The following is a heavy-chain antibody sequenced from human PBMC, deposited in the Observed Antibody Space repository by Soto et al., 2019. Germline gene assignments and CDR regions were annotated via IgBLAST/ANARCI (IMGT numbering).Heavy chain of an antibody. CDR2: IYYSGST. Sequence: SETLSLTCTVSGGSISSYYWSWIRQPPGKGLEWIGYIYYSGSTNYNPSLKSRVTISVDTSKNQFSLKLSSVTPADTAVYYCVRAPVGATDFQHWGEGTRVPVS. CDR3: VRAPVGATDFQH. D-gene: IGHD1-26*01. J-gene: IGHJ1*01. V-gene: IGHV4-59*01. CDR1: GGSISSYY.